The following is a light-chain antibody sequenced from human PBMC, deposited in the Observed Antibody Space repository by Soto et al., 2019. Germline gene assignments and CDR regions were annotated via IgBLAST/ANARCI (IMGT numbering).Light chain of an antibody. V-gene: IGKV1-8*01. CDR1: QGISSY. Sequence: AIRMTQSPSSLSASTGDRVTITCRASQGISSYLAWYQQEPGKAPKLLIYAASTLQSGVPSRFSGSGSGTDFTLTISCLQSEDFATYYCQQYYSYPLFGGGTKVDIK. J-gene: IGKJ4*01. CDR3: QQYYSYPL. CDR2: AAS.